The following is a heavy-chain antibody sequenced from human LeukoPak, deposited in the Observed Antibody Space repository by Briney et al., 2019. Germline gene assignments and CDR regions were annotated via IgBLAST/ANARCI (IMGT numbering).Heavy chain of an antibody. D-gene: IGHD1-26*01. CDR1: GYSFTSYW. CDR2: IYPRDSDT. CDR3: ARLTYTGSYLAPFDY. J-gene: IGHJ4*02. Sequence: GESLKISCKSSGYSFTSYWIGWVRQMPGKGLEWMGIIYPRDSDTRYSPSLQGQVTISVDKSISTAYLQWSSLKASDTAIYYCARLTYTGSYLAPFDYGGQGTLVTVSS. V-gene: IGHV5-51*01.